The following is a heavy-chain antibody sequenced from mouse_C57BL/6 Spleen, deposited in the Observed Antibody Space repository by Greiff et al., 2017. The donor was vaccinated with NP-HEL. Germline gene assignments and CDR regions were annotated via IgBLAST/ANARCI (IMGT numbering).Heavy chain of an antibody. J-gene: IGHJ2*01. CDR1: GFTFSSYA. CDR2: ISDGGSYT. Sequence: EVKLVESGGGLVKPGGSLKLSCAASGFTFSSYAMSWVRRTPEKRLEWVATISDGGSYTYYPDNVKGRFTISRDNAKNNLYLQMSHLKSEDTAMYYCARVRHWGHFDYWGQGTTLTVSS. D-gene: IGHD4-1*01. V-gene: IGHV5-4*03. CDR3: ARVRHWGHFDY.